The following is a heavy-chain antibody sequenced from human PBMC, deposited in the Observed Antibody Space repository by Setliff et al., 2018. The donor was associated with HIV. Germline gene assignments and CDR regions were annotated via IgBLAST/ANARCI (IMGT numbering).Heavy chain of an antibody. J-gene: IGHJ4*02. V-gene: IGHV3-7*01. CDR2: IHQDGSEQ. Sequence: GGSLRLSCAASGFTFSSYRMSWVRQAPGKGLEWVANIHQDGSEQYNVDSVKGRFTVTRDNARTSLYLQMNSLRAEDTAVYYCANGYDFWSGSSKGNFDYWGQGTLVTVSS. D-gene: IGHD3-3*01. CDR1: GFTFSSYR. CDR3: ANGYDFWSGSSKGNFDY.